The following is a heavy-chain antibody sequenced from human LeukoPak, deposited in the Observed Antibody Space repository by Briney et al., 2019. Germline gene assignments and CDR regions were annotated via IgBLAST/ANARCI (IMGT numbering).Heavy chain of an antibody. V-gene: IGHV4-31*03. CDR2: IYYSGST. CDR3: ARLGTKTTYYYDSSGYYYDY. J-gene: IGHJ4*02. CDR1: GGSISSSSYY. D-gene: IGHD3-22*01. Sequence: SETLSLTCTVSGGSISSSSYYWGWIRQPPGKGLEWIVYIYYSGSTYYNPSLKSRVTISVDTSKNQFSLKLSSVTAADTAVYYCARLGTKTTYYYDSSGYYYDYWGQGTLVTVSS.